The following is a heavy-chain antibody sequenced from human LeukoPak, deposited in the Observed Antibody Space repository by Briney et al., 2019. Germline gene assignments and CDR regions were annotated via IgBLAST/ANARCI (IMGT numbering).Heavy chain of an antibody. Sequence: PGGSLRLSCTASGFTFGDYAMSWVRQAPGKGLEWVGFIRRKAYGGTTEYAASVKGRFTISRDDSKSIAYLQMNSLRAEDTAVYYCARGLAGDHILTGLYPDYWGQGTLVTVSS. CDR3: ARGLAGDHILTGLYPDY. CDR1: GFTFGDYA. CDR2: IRRKAYGGTT. V-gene: IGHV3-49*04. D-gene: IGHD3-9*01. J-gene: IGHJ4*02.